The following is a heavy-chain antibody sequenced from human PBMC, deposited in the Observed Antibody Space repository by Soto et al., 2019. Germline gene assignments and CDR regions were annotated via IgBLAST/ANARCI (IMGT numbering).Heavy chain of an antibody. CDR1: GYTFTSYG. D-gene: IGHD3-10*01. J-gene: IGHJ5*02. V-gene: IGHV1-18*01. CDR3: ARESRDYYCSGSYYAPNWFDP. CDR2: ISAYNGNT. Sequence: ASVKVSCKASGYTFTSYGISWVRQAPGQGLEWMGWISAYNGNTNYAQKLQGRVTMTTDTSTSTAYMELRSLRSDDTAVYYCARESRDYYCSGSYYAPNWFDPCGQGTMVTVSS.